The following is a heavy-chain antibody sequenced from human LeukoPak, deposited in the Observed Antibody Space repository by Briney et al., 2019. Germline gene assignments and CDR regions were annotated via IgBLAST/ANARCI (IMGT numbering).Heavy chain of an antibody. CDR1: GFTFSSYA. V-gene: IGHV3-30-3*01. D-gene: IGHD5-18*01. CDR2: ISYDGSNK. Sequence: GGSLRLSCAASGFTFSSYAMHWVRQAPGKGLEWMAVISYDGSNKYYADSVKGRFTISRDNSKNTLYLQMNSLRAEDTAVYYCARGPIQLWSYYFDYWGQGTLVTVSS. CDR3: ARGPIQLWSYYFDY. J-gene: IGHJ4*02.